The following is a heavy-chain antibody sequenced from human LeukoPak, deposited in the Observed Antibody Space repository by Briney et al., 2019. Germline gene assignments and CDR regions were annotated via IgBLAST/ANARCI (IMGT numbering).Heavy chain of an antibody. CDR2: INPSGGST. D-gene: IGHD3-22*01. Sequence: ASVKVSCKASGYTFTSYYMHWVRQAPGQGLEWMGIINPSGGSTSYAQKFQGRVTMTRDTSTSTVYMELSRLRSEDTAVYYCAYDSSGYYLGCAFDIWGQGTMVTVSS. V-gene: IGHV1-46*03. CDR3: AYDSSGYYLGCAFDI. CDR1: GYTFTSYY. J-gene: IGHJ3*02.